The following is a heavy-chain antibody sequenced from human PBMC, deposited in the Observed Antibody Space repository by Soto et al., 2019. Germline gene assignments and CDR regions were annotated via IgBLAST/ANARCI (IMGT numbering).Heavy chain of an antibody. CDR3: AKGRIVVPAAQYYFDY. J-gene: IGHJ4*02. Sequence: GGSLRLSCAASGFTFSSYAMSWVRQAPGKGLEWVSAISGSGGRTYYADSVKGRFTISRDNSKNTLDLQMNSLRAEDTAVYYCAKGRIVVPAAQYYFDYWGQGTLVTVSS. V-gene: IGHV3-23*01. CDR2: ISGSGGRT. D-gene: IGHD2-2*01. CDR1: GFTFSSYA.